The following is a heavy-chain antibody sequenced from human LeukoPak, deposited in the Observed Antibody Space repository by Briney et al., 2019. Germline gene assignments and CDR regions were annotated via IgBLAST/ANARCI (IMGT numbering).Heavy chain of an antibody. CDR2: VYYVGNA. CDR1: GGSVGSSRPY. V-gene: IGHV4-39*02. J-gene: IGHJ5*02. D-gene: IGHD3-10*01. CDR3: ATHDEGSYFET. Sequence: SETLSLTCTVSGGSVGSSRPYWGWIRQSPGKGLEWIGSVYYVGNAYYRPSLLSRATISIDTSETHISLRLTSVTATDTGIYYCATHDEGSYFETWGQGALVTVSS.